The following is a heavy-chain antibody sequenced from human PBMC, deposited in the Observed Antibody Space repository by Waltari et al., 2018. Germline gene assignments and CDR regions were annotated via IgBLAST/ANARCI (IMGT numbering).Heavy chain of an antibody. CDR1: GTPTTRKKHN. D-gene: IGHD4-17*01. CDR3: ARWDQDYFSFFFDY. J-gene: IGHJ4*02. Sequence: QVHLQEMGPGLVKPSQTLSLTCAVSGTPTTRKKHNWNWIRQPPGKGLEWIGSIYYDGGTKYTPSLESRVTISIDTSKNQFSLKLSSVTAADTAVYFCARWDQDYFSFFFDYWGRGTLVTVSS. V-gene: IGHV4-30-4*08. CDR2: IYYDGGT.